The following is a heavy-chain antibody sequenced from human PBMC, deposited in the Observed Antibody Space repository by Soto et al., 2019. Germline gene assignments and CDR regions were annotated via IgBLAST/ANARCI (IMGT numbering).Heavy chain of an antibody. D-gene: IGHD5-12*01. CDR1: GFTFNNSG. CDR2: ISYDGSDK. CDR3: VKDRVPGAYGNYYGMDV. Sequence: GALRLSCRVSGFTFNNSGMHWVRQAPGKGLEWMAVISYDGSDKYYADSVKGRVIISRDNSKNTLNLEMNSLRAEDTAIYYCVKDRVPGAYGNYYGMDVWGQGTTVIVSS. V-gene: IGHV3-30*18. J-gene: IGHJ6*02.